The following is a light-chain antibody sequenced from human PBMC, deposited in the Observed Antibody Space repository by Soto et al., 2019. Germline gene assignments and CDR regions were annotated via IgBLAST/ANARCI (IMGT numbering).Light chain of an antibody. CDR2: GAS. V-gene: IGKV3-20*01. Sequence: EIVLTQSPGTLSLSPGERATLSCRASQSISSSYLAWYQQKPGQAPRLLIYGASSRATGIPDRFSGSGSGTDFTLTMSRLELEDFAIYYCQQYDNSPYTFGHRTKLEIK. CDR3: QQYDNSPYT. J-gene: IGKJ2*01. CDR1: QSISSSY.